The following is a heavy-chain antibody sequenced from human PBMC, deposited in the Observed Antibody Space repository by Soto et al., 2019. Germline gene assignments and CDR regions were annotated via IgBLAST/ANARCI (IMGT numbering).Heavy chain of an antibody. CDR3: AKDRRAGWNSGVYSEF. CDR2: SSATGAGT. J-gene: IGHJ4*02. Sequence: EVQLLESGGGLVQPGGSLRLSCAASGFTFSSYGMTWVRQAPGKGLEWVSFSSATGAGTYYADSVKGRFTISRDNSKNTLYLHMTSRRAADTAVYDWAKDRRAGWNSGVYSEFWGQGALVIVSS. V-gene: IGHV3-23*01. CDR1: GFTFSSYG. D-gene: IGHD1-7*01.